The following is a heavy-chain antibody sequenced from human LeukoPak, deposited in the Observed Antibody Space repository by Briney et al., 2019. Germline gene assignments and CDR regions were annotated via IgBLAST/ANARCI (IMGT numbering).Heavy chain of an antibody. Sequence: GGSLRLSCAASGFTFDDYAMHWVRQAPGQGLEWVSGISWNAGIIVYADSVKGRFTISRDNAKNSLFLQMSSLRTEDMALYYCAKSTSVGAPVDYWGQGTLVTVSS. D-gene: IGHD1-26*01. J-gene: IGHJ4*02. CDR1: GFTFDDYA. V-gene: IGHV3-9*03. CDR3: AKSTSVGAPVDY. CDR2: ISWNAGII.